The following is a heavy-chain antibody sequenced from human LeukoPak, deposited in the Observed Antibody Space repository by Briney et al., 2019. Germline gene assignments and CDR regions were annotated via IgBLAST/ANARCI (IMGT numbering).Heavy chain of an antibody. CDR1: GVSMSSHY. CDR2: MYDSERT. V-gene: IGHV4-59*11. CDR3: ATIKRGNIYGYFDF. J-gene: IGHJ4*02. Sequence: PSETLSLTCSVTGVSMSSHYWSWLRQPPGKGLEWIGYMYDSERTKDKPSLKSRITLSADTSKNQFSLRLSSVTAADTAVYYCATIKRGNIYGYFDFWGQGILVTVSS. D-gene: IGHD5-18*01.